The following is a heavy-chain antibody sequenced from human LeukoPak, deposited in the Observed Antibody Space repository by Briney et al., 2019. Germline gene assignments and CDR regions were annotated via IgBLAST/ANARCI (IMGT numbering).Heavy chain of an antibody. CDR1: GFTFSDAW. Sequence: GGSLRLSCAASGFTFSDAWMSWVRQAPGKGLEWVGRIKTKTDGGPTDYPAPVKGRFTISRDDSKNTLYLQMNSLKTEDTAVYYCTTSYYDNSGYTLWGQGTLVTVTS. D-gene: IGHD3-22*01. CDR2: IKTKTDGGPT. J-gene: IGHJ4*02. V-gene: IGHV3-15*01. CDR3: TTSYYDNSGYTL.